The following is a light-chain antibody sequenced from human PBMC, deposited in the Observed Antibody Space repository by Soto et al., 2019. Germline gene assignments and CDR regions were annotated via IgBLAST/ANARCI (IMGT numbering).Light chain of an antibody. CDR1: QNIDSY. CDR3: QQTYRTPWT. J-gene: IGKJ1*01. Sequence: DIQMTQSPSSLSASVGDRVTITGRASQNIDSYLNWYQQRPGKAPKLLIHDASSLQSGVPSRFSGSGSGTDFDLTINSLQPEDFATIYCQQTYRTPWTFGQGTNVEIK. CDR2: DAS. V-gene: IGKV1-39*01.